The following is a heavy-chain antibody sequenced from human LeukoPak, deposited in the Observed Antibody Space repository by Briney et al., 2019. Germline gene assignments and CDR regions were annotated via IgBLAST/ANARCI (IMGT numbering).Heavy chain of an antibody. CDR3: ANGYCSGGSCYPDFDY. CDR2: INPSGGST. V-gene: IGHV1-46*01. Sequence: EASVKVSCKASGYTFTSYYMHWVRQAPGQGLKWMGIINPSGGSTSYAQKFQGRVTMTRDTSTSTVYMELSSLRSEDTAVYYCANGYCSGGSCYPDFDYWGQGTLVTVSS. CDR1: GYTFTSYY. D-gene: IGHD2-15*01. J-gene: IGHJ4*02.